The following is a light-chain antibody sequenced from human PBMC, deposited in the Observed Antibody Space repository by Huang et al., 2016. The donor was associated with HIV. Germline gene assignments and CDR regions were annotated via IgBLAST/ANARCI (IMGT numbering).Light chain of an antibody. J-gene: IGKJ2*01. CDR3: QQYGSSPPYT. Sequence: SPGERATLSCRASQSISSTFLAWYQQKPGQAPRLLIYGASSRATGIPDRFGGSGSGTDFTLTISRLEPEDFAVYYCQQYGSSPPYTFGQGTKLEIK. V-gene: IGKV3-20*01. CDR1: QSISSTF. CDR2: GAS.